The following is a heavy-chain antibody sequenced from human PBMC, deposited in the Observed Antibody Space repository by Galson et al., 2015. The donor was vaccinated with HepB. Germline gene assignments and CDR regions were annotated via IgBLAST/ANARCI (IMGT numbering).Heavy chain of an antibody. V-gene: IGHV1-24*01. J-gene: IGHJ5*02. CDR1: GSTLTELS. CDR2: FDPEDGET. Sequence: SVKVSCKVSGSTLTELSMHWVRQAPGKGLEWMGGFDPEDGETIYAQKFQGRVTMTEDTSTDTAYMELSSLRSEDTAVYYCATVYSNSDCWFDPWGQGTLVTVSS. D-gene: IGHD4-11*01. CDR3: ATVYSNSDCWFDP.